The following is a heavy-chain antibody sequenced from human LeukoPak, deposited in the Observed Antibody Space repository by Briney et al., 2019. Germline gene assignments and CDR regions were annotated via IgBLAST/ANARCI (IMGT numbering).Heavy chain of an antibody. CDR3: ARVLYYYDSSGYYPTPGAFDI. Sequence: PSETLSLTCTVSGGSISSYYWSWIRQPPGKGLEGIGYIYYSGSTNYNPSLTSRVTISVDTSKNQFSLKLSSVTAADTAVYYCARVLYYYDSSGYYPTPGAFDIWGQGTMVTVSS. V-gene: IGHV4-59*01. CDR2: IYYSGST. J-gene: IGHJ3*02. CDR1: GGSISSYY. D-gene: IGHD3-22*01.